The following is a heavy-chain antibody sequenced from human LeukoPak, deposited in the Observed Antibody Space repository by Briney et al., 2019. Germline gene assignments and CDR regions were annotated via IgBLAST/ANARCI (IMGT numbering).Heavy chain of an antibody. V-gene: IGHV3-7*03. Sequence: GGSLRLSCAASGFTFSSYWMSWVRQAPGKGLEWVANIKQDGSEKYYVDSVKGRFTISRDNAKNSLYLQINSLRAEDTAMYYCASSMWFGMRKIDYWGQGTLVTVSS. CDR3: ASSMWFGMRKIDY. CDR1: GFTFSSYW. D-gene: IGHD3-10*01. CDR2: IKQDGSEK. J-gene: IGHJ4*02.